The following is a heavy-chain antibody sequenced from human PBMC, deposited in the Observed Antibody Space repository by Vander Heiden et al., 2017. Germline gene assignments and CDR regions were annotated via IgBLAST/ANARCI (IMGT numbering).Heavy chain of an antibody. CDR1: GFTFSSYA. V-gene: IGHV3-23*01. D-gene: IGHD3-22*01. CDR2: ISGSGGST. Sequence: EVQLLESGGGLVQPGGSLRLSCAASGFTFSSYAMSWVRQARGKGLEWVSAISGSGGSTYYADSVKGRFTISRDNSKNTLYLQMNSLRAEDTAVYYCAKDREPDYYDSSGYYSQAWGQGTLVTVSS. J-gene: IGHJ5*02. CDR3: AKDREPDYYDSSGYYSQA.